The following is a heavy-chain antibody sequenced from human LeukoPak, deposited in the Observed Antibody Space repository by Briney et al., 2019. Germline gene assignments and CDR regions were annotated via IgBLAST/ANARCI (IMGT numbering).Heavy chain of an antibody. D-gene: IGHD2-2*01. CDR3: AKVRYCSSTSCYETLDFWSGYPPDY. V-gene: IGHV3-48*03. Sequence: PGGSLRLSCAASGFTFSSYEMNWVRQAPGKGLEWVSYISSSGSTIYYADSVKGRFTISRDNSKNTLYLQMNSLRAEDTAVYYCAKVRYCSSTSCYETLDFWSGYPPDYWGQGTLVTVSS. CDR1: GFTFSSYE. CDR2: ISSSGSTI. J-gene: IGHJ4*02.